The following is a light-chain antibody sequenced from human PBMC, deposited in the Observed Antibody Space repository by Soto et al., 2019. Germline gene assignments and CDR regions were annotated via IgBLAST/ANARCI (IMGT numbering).Light chain of an antibody. CDR3: QELSNYPFT. V-gene: IGKV1-9*01. CDR1: QAISSY. Sequence: DIQLTQSPSFLSASIGDRVTITCRASQAISSYLAWYQQKPGKAPKLLIYAASTLQSGVPSRFSGSGSGTEFILTINSLQPADFATYFCQELSNYPFTFGQGTKLEIK. CDR2: AAS. J-gene: IGKJ2*01.